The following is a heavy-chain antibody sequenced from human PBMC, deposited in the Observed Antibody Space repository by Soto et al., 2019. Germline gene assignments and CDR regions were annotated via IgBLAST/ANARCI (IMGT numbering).Heavy chain of an antibody. CDR2: ISAYNGNR. V-gene: IGHV1-18*04. CDR1: GYSFSDNG. Sequence: QVQLVQSGGEVKKPGASVKVSCKASGYSFSDNGISWVRQAPGQGLEWMGWISAYNGNRNYAQKLQSRVTMTTDTSTSTAYMEMRSLRSDDTAVYYCARDSSDSSAYSYWGQGTLVTVSS. CDR3: ARDSSDSSAYSY. J-gene: IGHJ4*02. D-gene: IGHD3-22*01.